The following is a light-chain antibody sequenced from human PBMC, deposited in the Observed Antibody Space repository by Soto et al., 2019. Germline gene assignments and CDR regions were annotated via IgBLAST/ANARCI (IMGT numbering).Light chain of an antibody. J-gene: IGKJ3*01. CDR2: GAS. CDR1: QGIANF. CDR3: QQLNSFPIT. Sequence: QLTQSPSSLSASVGDRVTISCRASQGIANFLAWYQQKPGKAPKLLIYGASTLQSGVPSRFSGSASGTDFTLTISSLQPEDFATYYCQQLNSFPITFGPGTKVDIK. V-gene: IGKV1-9*01.